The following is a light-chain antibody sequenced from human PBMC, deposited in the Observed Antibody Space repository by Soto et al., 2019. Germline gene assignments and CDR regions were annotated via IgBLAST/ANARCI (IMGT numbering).Light chain of an antibody. CDR3: QVWDSSSDQVL. CDR1: TIGSKS. Sequence: SYELTQPPSVSVAPGQTARITCGGNTIGSKSVHWYQQMPRQAPVLVVYDDTDRPSGIPERISGSNSGNTATLTISRVEAGDEADYYCQVWDSSSDQVLFGGGTKLTVL. V-gene: IGLV3-21*02. CDR2: DDT. J-gene: IGLJ2*01.